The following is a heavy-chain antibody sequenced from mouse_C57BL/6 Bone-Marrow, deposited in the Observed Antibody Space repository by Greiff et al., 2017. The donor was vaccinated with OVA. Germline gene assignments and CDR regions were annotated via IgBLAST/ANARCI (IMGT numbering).Heavy chain of an antibody. Sequence: EVQLQQSGPELVKPGDSVKISCKASGYSFTGYFMNWVMQSHGKSLEWIGRINPYNGDTFYNQKFKGKATLTVDKSSSTAHMGLRSLTSEDSAVYYCARLRRRLHYYAMDYWGQGTSVTVSS. V-gene: IGHV1-20*01. CDR2: INPYNGDT. CDR3: ARLRRRLHYYAMDY. D-gene: IGHD2-12*01. CDR1: GYSFTGYF. J-gene: IGHJ4*01.